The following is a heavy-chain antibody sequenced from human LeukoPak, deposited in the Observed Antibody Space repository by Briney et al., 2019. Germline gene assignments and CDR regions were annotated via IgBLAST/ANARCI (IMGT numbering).Heavy chain of an antibody. CDR1: GFTFDDYA. Sequence: PGGSLRLSCAASGFTFDDYAMHWVRQAPGKGLEWVSGISWNSGSIGYADSVKGRFIISRDNAKNSLYLQMNSLRGEDTALYYCAKGYGEAYYYYYMDVRGKGTTVTISS. CDR3: AKGYGEAYYYYYMDV. CDR2: ISWNSGSI. D-gene: IGHD1-1*01. V-gene: IGHV3-9*01. J-gene: IGHJ6*03.